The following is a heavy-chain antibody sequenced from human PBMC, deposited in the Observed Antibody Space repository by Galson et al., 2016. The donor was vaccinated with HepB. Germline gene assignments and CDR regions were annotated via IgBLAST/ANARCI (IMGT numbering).Heavy chain of an antibody. CDR2: INNDGRTT. J-gene: IGHJ4*02. CDR3: AGDPGYDFWSGYISHNCFDF. Sequence: SLRLSCAVSGFTFSSYWMHWVRQAPGKGLVWVAHINNDGRTTTYADSVEGRFTISRDNAKNTVYLQMNSRRAEDTAVYYCAGDPGYDFWSGYISHNCFDFWGRGTLVAVSS. CDR1: GFTFSSYW. V-gene: IGHV3-74*03. D-gene: IGHD3-3*01.